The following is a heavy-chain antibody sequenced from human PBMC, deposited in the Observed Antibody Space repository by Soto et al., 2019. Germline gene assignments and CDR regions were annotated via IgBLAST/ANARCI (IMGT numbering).Heavy chain of an antibody. Sequence: QITLKESGPTLVKPTQTLTLTCTFSGFSLSTSGVGVGWIRQPPGKALEWLALIYWDDDKRYSPSLKSRLTITKDNAKNQVVLTMTNMDPVDTATYYCAHSGSAYCGGDWCGWFDPWGQGTLVTVSS. CDR1: GFSLSTSGVG. CDR3: AHSGSAYCGGDWCGWFDP. J-gene: IGHJ5*02. CDR2: IYWDDDK. V-gene: IGHV2-5*02. D-gene: IGHD2-21*02.